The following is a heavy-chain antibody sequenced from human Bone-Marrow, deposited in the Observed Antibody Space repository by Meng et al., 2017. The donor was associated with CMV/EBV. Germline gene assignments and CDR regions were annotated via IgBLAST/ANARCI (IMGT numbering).Heavy chain of an antibody. Sequence: GGSLRLSCAAPGFNFRTYWMSWVRQAPGKGLEWVANIKQDGSEKYYVDSVKGRFTISRDNAKHSLYLQMNSLRAEDTAVYYCARDPLVVVVPAATDLWGRGTLVTVSS. CDR1: GFNFRTYW. V-gene: IGHV3-7*01. J-gene: IGHJ2*01. D-gene: IGHD2-2*01. CDR2: IKQDGSEK. CDR3: ARDPLVVVVPAATDL.